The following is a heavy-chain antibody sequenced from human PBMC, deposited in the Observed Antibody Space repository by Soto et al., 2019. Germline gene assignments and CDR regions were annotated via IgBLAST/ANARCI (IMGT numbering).Heavy chain of an antibody. J-gene: IGHJ4*02. CDR2: IGDCGCMP. D-gene: IGHD3-10*01. CDR1: GFTFSNNA. Sequence: EVQLLESGGGLVQPGGSLRLSCAASGFTFSNNAMSWVRQAPGKGLEWVSLIGDCGCMPYYPESVKGRFTISRDTSRNTLYLQMNSLRVEDTAVYYCAKVISTGIHRGYLDYWGQGTLVAVSS. V-gene: IGHV3-23*01. CDR3: AKVISTGIHRGYLDY.